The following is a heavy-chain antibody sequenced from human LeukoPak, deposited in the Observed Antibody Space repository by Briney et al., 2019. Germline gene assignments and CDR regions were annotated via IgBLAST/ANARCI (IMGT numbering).Heavy chain of an antibody. D-gene: IGHD3/OR15-3a*01. CDR3: AKDIAPVGRRGHVMDA. CDR1: GFIFDDYA. J-gene: IGHJ6*03. Sequence: PGGSLRLSCAASGFIFDDYAMHWVRQAPGKGLQWVSVIFWDGDSTYYADSVKGRFTISRDNSKNSLYLQMNSLRAEDTALYYCAKDIAPVGRRGHVMDAWGKGTTVTVSS. V-gene: IGHV3-43D*03. CDR2: IFWDGDST.